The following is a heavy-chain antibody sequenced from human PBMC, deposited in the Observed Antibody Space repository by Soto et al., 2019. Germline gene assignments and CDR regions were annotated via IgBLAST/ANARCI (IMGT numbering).Heavy chain of an antibody. CDR1: GGTFSSYA. CDR2: IIPIFGTA. J-gene: IGHJ4*02. Sequence: QVQLVQSGAEVKKPGSSVKVSCKASGGTFSSYAISWVRQAPGQGLEWMGGIIPIFGTANYAQKFQGRVTTTADQSTSTAHMELSSLRSEDTAVYYCASKHTPDSGGLPDYWGQGTLVTVSS. V-gene: IGHV1-69*01. CDR3: ASKHTPDSGGLPDY. D-gene: IGHD1-26*01.